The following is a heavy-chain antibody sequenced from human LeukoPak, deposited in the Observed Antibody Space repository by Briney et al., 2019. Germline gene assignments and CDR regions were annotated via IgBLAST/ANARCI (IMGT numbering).Heavy chain of an antibody. J-gene: IGHJ4*02. Sequence: ASVKVSCKASGYTFIAYYMHWVRQAPGQGLEWMGIINPRGGSTIYAQAFQGRVTLTRDTSTSTVYMELSSRRSEDTAVYYCARRYYDNSGHSYGYYFDYWGQGTLVTVSS. D-gene: IGHD3-22*01. CDR2: INPRGGST. V-gene: IGHV1-46*01. CDR3: ARRYYDNSGHSYGYYFDY. CDR1: GYTFIAYY.